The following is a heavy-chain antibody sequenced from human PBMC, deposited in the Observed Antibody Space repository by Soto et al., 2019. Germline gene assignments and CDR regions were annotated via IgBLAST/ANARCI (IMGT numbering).Heavy chain of an antibody. CDR1: GFTFSSYA. CDR2: TGGSGRTT. CDR3: ATVHNTSRSFDY. D-gene: IGHD1-20*01. V-gene: IGHV3-23*01. J-gene: IGHJ4*02. Sequence: GGSLRLSCAASGFTFSSYAMTWVRQAPGKGLEWVSTTGGSGRTTYYADSVKGRFTVSRDNSKNTLDLQMSSLRAEDTAVYYCATVHNTSRSFDYWGQGTLVTVSS.